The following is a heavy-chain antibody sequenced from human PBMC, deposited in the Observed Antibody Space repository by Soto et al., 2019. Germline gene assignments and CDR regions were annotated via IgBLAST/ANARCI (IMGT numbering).Heavy chain of an antibody. CDR1: GFTFSIYG. D-gene: IGHD1-26*01. J-gene: IGHJ4*02. CDR3: AKLATVGATIFDY. V-gene: IGHV3-30*18. CDR2: ISYDGSNK. Sequence: GGSLRLSCAASGFTFSIYGMHWVRQAPGKGLEWVAVISYDGSNKYYADSVKGRFTISRDNSKNTLCLQMNSLRAEDTAVYYCAKLATVGATIFDYWGQGT.